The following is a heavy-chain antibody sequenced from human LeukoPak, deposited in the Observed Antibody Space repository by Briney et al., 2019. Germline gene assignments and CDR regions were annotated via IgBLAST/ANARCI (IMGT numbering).Heavy chain of an antibody. D-gene: IGHD3-3*01. V-gene: IGHV4-38-2*02. CDR1: GYSISNGYY. J-gene: IGHJ4*02. CDR2: VSHRGST. CDR3: ARGAEYYAIWRGYAAYSDY. Sequence: SETLSLTCTVSGYSISNGYYWGWIRQSPGKGLEWVGSVSHRGSTYYNPSLRSRVTISVDRSKQKSSLRLTSVTAADTAVYFCARGAEYYAIWRGYAAYSDYWGQGISVTVSS.